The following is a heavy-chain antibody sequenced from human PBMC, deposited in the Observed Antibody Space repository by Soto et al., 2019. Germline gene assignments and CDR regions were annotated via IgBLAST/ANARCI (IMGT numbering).Heavy chain of an antibody. D-gene: IGHD3-3*01. V-gene: IGHV3-7*01. CDR3: ARALDDFWSGYTKYYYYYYMDV. J-gene: IGHJ6*03. CDR2: IKQDGSEK. Sequence: PGGSLRLPCAASGFTFSSYWMSWVRQAPGKGLEWVANIKQDGSEKYYVDSVKGRITISRDNAKNSLYLQMNSLRAEDTAVYYWARALDDFWSGYTKYYYYYYMDVWGKGTTVTVSS. CDR1: GFTFSSYW.